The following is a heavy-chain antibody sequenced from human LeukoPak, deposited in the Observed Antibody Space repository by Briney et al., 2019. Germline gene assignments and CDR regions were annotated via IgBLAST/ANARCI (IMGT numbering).Heavy chain of an antibody. CDR1: GFTFSSHN. D-gene: IGHD4-17*01. Sequence: GGSLRLSCAASGFTFSSHNMNWVRQAPGKGLEWVSYISTSSTIVYYAESVKGRFTISRDNAKTSLYLQMNSLRAEDTAVYYCARGRRLRREYYYMDVWGKGTTVTVSS. J-gene: IGHJ6*03. V-gene: IGHV3-48*01. CDR3: ARGRRLRREYYYMDV. CDR2: ISTSSTIV.